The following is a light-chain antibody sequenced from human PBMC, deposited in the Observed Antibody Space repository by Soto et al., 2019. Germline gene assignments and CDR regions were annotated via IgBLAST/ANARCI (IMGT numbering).Light chain of an antibody. Sequence: PVERGTLSCRASQSVSSHLAWYQQKPGQAPRLLIYDASKRPTGIPARFSGSGSGTDFTLTISSLEPEDFAVYYCQQRSDRLPITFGQGTRLEIK. J-gene: IGKJ5*01. CDR2: DAS. V-gene: IGKV3-11*01. CDR3: QQRSDRLPIT. CDR1: QSVSSH.